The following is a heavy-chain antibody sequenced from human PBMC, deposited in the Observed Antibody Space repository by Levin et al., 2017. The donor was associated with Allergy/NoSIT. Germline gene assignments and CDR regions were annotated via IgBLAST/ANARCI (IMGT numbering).Heavy chain of an antibody. CDR3: ARMARSHHFDN. CDR2: IYHNGAT. Sequence: SETLSLTCSVSGSSITNFIWWGWIRQPPGKGLEWIGYIYHNGATQYNPSLKSRATLSVDSSKNQIFLRLSYMPAVDTAVYYCARMARSHHFDNWGQGTLVAVS. J-gene: IGHJ4*02. CDR1: GSSITNFIW. V-gene: IGHV4-28*01.